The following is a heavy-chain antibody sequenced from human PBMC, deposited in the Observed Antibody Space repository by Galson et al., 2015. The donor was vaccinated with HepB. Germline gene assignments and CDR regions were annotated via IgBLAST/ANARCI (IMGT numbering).Heavy chain of an antibody. CDR1: GYTFSNYA. J-gene: IGHJ4*02. CDR2: INTNTGNP. Sequence: SVKVSCKASGYTFSNYAMNWVRQAPGQGPEWMGWINTNTGNPTYAQAFTGRFVFSLATSVSTAFLQIRSLKPEDTAVYYCARYLPPQTTVTTWAFGYWGQGTLVTVSS. V-gene: IGHV7-4-1*02. CDR3: ARYLPPQTTVTTWAFGY. D-gene: IGHD4-11*01.